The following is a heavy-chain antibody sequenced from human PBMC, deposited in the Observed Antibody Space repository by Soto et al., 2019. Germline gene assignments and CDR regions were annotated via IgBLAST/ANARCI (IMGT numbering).Heavy chain of an antibody. CDR1: GFAFSNHD. V-gene: IGHV3-23*01. CDR3: VKDPNWEWGY. Sequence: SLRLSCAASGFAFSNHDMNWVRQPPGKGLEWVSNINFRGDSTYHADAVKGRFTISRDNSKNMVYLQMNSLKVEDTAVYYCVKDPNWEWGYWGQGTQVTVSS. CDR2: INFRGDST. D-gene: IGHD1-1*01. J-gene: IGHJ4*02.